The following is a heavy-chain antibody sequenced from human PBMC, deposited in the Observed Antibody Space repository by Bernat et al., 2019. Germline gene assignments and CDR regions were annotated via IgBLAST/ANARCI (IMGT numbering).Heavy chain of an antibody. V-gene: IGHV3-23*01. CDR2: ISVSGGST. D-gene: IGHD2-21*02. CDR1: GFTFTSHA. CDR3: AKEDCAGDCHYWYFDL. Sequence: EVQLLESGGGLVQPGGSLRLSCAASGFTFTSHAMTWVRQAPGKGLEWVSAISVSGGSTYYADSVKGRFTMSRDNSKNTLYLQMNSLRAEDTAVYYCAKEDCAGDCHYWYFDLWGRGTMVTVSS. J-gene: IGHJ2*01.